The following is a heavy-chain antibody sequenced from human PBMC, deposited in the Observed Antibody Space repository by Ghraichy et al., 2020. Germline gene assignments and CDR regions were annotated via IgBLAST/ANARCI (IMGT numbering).Heavy chain of an antibody. D-gene: IGHD6-13*01. CDR2: IYYSGST. J-gene: IGHJ4*02. CDR3: ARARNEYSSSWYEVWADY. CDR1: GGSISSYY. V-gene: IGHV4-59*01. Sequence: SETLSLTCTVSGGSISSYYWSWIRQPPGEGLEWIGYIYYSGSTNYNPSLKSRVTISVDTSKNQFSLKLSSVTAADTAVYYCARARNEYSSSWYEVWADYWGQGTLVTVSS.